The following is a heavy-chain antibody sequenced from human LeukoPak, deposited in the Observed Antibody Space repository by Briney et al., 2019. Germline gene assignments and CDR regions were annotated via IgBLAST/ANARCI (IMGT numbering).Heavy chain of an antibody. J-gene: IGHJ4*02. Sequence: GGSLRLSCAASGFNFRSYAMSWVRQAPGKGLEWVSTVTGGAVATYYADSVRGRHTISRDNSKNTLYLQMNSLRAEDTAVYYCARDSPLKGYNSGWATNSFDFWGQGTLVTVSS. CDR3: ARDSPLKGYNSGWATNSFDF. CDR1: GFNFRSYA. CDR2: VTGGAVAT. V-gene: IGHV3-23*01. D-gene: IGHD6-19*01.